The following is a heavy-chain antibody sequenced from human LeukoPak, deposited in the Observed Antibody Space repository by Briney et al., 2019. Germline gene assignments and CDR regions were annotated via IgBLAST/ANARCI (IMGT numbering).Heavy chain of an antibody. CDR3: ARDPSTWNGYSDY. V-gene: IGHV3-48*01. D-gene: IGHD3-3*01. J-gene: IGHJ4*02. CDR2: ITPSGNNK. Sequence: GGSLRLSCAVSGFTFSRYSLHWVRQAPGKGLEWISYITPSGNNKYYSDSVKGRFTISRDNAKDSVYLQMDSLRAEDTAVYYCARDPSTWNGYSDYWGQGTLVTVSS. CDR1: GFTFSRYS.